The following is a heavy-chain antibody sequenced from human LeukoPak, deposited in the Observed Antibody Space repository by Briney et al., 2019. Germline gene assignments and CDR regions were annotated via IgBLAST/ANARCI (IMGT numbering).Heavy chain of an antibody. D-gene: IGHD3-22*01. CDR1: GFSFSNYA. CDR3: ARDNYYDSRGLGY. Sequence: GGSLRLSCGASGFSFSNYAMTWVRQAPGKGLEWVSSISSSSGYIYYADSVKGRFTISRDNAKNSLHLQMNSLRAEDTAVYYCARDNYYDSRGLGYWGQGTLVTVSS. V-gene: IGHV3-21*01. CDR2: ISSSSGYI. J-gene: IGHJ4*02.